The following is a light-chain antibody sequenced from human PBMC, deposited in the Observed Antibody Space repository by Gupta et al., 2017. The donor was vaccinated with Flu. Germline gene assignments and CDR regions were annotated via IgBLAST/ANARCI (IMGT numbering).Light chain of an antibody. V-gene: IGLV1-47*01. J-gene: IGLJ3*02. CDR1: SSNIGSNY. CDR3: AAWDDSLSGHWV. Sequence: QSVLTQPPPASGTPGQRATIPCSGSSSNIGSNYVYWYQQFPGTAPKLLIYRNNHRPSGVPDRFTGSKSGTSASLAISGLRSGDEADYYCAAWDDSLSGHWVFGGGTKLTVL. CDR2: RNN.